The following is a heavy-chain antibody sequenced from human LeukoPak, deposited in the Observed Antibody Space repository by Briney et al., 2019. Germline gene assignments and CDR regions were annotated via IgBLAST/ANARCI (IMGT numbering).Heavy chain of an antibody. V-gene: IGHV3-23*01. CDR2: ISGSGGST. Sequence: GGSLRLSCAASGFTFSSYAMSWVRQAPGKGLEWVSAISGSGGSTYCADSVKGRFTISRDNSKNTLYLQMNSLRAEDTAVYYCAKDLVFTMIVVFISPFDYWGQGTLVTVSS. CDR1: GFTFSSYA. J-gene: IGHJ4*02. D-gene: IGHD3-22*01. CDR3: AKDLVFTMIVVFISPFDY.